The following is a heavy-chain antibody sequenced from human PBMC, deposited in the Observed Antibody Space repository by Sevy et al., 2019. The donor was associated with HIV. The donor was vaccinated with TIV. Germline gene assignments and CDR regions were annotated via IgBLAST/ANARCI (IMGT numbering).Heavy chain of an antibody. J-gene: IGHJ5*02. Sequence: SETLSLTCTVSGGSITSYSWSWIRQPAGKGLEWLGRIYSNGNSNYDPSLKRRVTMSVDTSKNQFSLKLTSVNAADTAVYFCAREGGASSAWFENWFGPWGQGTLVTVSS. V-gene: IGHV4-4*07. CDR2: IYSNGNS. CDR3: AREGGASSAWFENWFGP. D-gene: IGHD6-19*01. CDR1: GGSITSYS.